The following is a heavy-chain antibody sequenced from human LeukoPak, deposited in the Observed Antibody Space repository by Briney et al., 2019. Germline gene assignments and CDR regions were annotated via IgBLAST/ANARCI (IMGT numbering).Heavy chain of an antibody. Sequence: ASVKVSCKASVYTFTSYGISWVRQSPGQGLEWMGWISAYNGNTNYAQKLQGRVTMTTDTSTSTAYMELRSLRSDDTAVYYCARLQGYCSGGSCYSDYWGQGTLVTVSS. CDR1: VYTFTSYG. CDR3: ARLQGYCSGGSCYSDY. J-gene: IGHJ4*02. D-gene: IGHD2-15*01. V-gene: IGHV1-18*01. CDR2: ISAYNGNT.